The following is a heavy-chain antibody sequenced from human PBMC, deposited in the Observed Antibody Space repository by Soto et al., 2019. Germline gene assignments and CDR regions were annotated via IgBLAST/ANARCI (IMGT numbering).Heavy chain of an antibody. CDR1: GYTFTSCG. D-gene: IGHD3-3*01. J-gene: IGHJ5*02. CDR2: ISAYNGNT. Sequence: ASVKVSCKASGYTFTSCGISWVRQAPGQGLEWMGWISAYNGNTNYAQKLQGRVTMTTDTSTSTAYMELRSLRSDDTAVYYCARGIAYDFWRGDYGHKWFDPSGQGTLVTVFS. V-gene: IGHV1-18*01. CDR3: ARGIAYDFWRGDYGHKWFDP.